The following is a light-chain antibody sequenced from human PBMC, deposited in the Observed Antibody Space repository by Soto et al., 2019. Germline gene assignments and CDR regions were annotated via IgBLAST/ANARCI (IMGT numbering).Light chain of an antibody. V-gene: IGKV1-5*01. CDR1: QSISSW. CDR2: EAS. Sequence: DIPMTQSPSTLSASVGDRVTITCRARQSISSWLAWYHQKPGKAPKLLIHEASRLESGVPSRFSGSESGTEFTLTISGLHAEDSATYYCQQYTNLPLTFGGGTKVEIK. CDR3: QQYTNLPLT. J-gene: IGKJ4*01.